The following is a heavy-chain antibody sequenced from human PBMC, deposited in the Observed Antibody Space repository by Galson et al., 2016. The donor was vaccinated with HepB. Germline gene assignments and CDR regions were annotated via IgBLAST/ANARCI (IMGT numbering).Heavy chain of an antibody. Sequence: SLRLSCAASGFPFSVYSMHWVRQAPGKGREWLAVISYDGGNKYYADSVKGRFTISKDNSKNMLYLHMNSPRTEDTALYFCARRVDRRRDFDYWGQGTLVTVSS. J-gene: IGHJ4*02. CDR3: ARRVDRRRDFDY. CDR1: GFPFSVYS. CDR2: ISYDGGNK. V-gene: IGHV3-30-3*01.